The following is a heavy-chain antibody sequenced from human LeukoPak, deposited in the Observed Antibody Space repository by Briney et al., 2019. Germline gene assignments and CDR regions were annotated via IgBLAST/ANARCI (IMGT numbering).Heavy chain of an antibody. CDR3: AKDPHDILTGYYDY. V-gene: IGHV3-30*02. CDR1: GFTFNYYG. Sequence: GGSLRLSCAASGFTFNYYGMHWVRQAPDKGLEWVAFIRYDGNDKFYAESVKGRFTISRDTSRNTLYLQMNSLRAEDTAVYYCAKDPHDILTGYYDYWGQGTLVTVSS. J-gene: IGHJ4*02. D-gene: IGHD3-9*01. CDR2: IRYDGNDK.